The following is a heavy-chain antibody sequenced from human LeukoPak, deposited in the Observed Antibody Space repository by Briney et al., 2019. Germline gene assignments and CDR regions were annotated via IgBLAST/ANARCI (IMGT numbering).Heavy chain of an antibody. CDR2: INPNSGVT. J-gene: IGHJ5*02. Sequence: ASVRVSCKASGYSFTDYYIHWVRQAPGQGLEWMGWINPNSGVTGYERTFQGRVTMTRDTSISTAYMELSGLTSDDTAVYYCMRNNHGVNWFDPWGQGTLVTVSS. CDR1: GYSFTDYY. D-gene: IGHD1/OR15-1a*01. CDR3: MRNNHGVNWFDP. V-gene: IGHV1-2*02.